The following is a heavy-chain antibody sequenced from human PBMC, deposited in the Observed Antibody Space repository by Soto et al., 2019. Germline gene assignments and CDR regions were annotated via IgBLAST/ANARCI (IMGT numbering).Heavy chain of an antibody. J-gene: IGHJ6*02. D-gene: IGHD3-3*01. CDR3: TTVVQFKDFWSGYYGGEYYYYGMDV. Sequence: GESLKISCAASGFTFSNAWMNWVRQAPGKGLEWVGRIKSKTDGGTTDYAAPVKGRFTISRDDSKNTLYLQMNSLKTEETAVYYCTTVVQFKDFWSGYYGGEYYYYGMDVWGQGTTVTVSS. CDR2: IKSKTDGGTT. CDR1: GFTFSNAW. V-gene: IGHV3-15*07.